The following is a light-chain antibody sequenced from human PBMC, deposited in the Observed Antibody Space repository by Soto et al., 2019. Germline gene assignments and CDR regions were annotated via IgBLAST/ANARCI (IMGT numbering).Light chain of an antibody. V-gene: IGKV3-20*01. J-gene: IGKJ5*01. CDR3: QQYGNSPIT. Sequence: EIVLPQSTGTLSLSPGERATLSCRASKSVSNNYLAWYKKKPGQATRLLIYGTSSRDSGIPDRVSGSGSGTDFTLTISRLQPEECAVYYCQQYGNSPITFGQGTRLEIK. CDR2: GTS. CDR1: KSVSNNY.